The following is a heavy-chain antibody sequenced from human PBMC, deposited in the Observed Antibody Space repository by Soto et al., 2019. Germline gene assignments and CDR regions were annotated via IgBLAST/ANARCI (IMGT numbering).Heavy chain of an antibody. CDR1: GFTFSSYA. D-gene: IGHD5-12*01. J-gene: IGHJ5*02. Sequence: GGSLRLSCAASGFTFSSYAMTWVRQAPGKGLEWVSAISGSGGSTYYADSVKGRFTISRDNSKNALYLQMNSLRAEDTAVYYCAKGSSGYDYNWFDPWGQGTLVTVSS. CDR3: AKGSSGYDYNWFDP. V-gene: IGHV3-23*01. CDR2: ISGSGGST.